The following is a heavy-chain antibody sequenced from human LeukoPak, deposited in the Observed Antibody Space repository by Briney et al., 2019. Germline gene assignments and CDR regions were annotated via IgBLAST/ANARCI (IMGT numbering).Heavy chain of an antibody. CDR1: VYTFTDYY. J-gene: IGHJ3*02. Sequence: SVQVSCQASVYTFTDYYMHWVRQAAGQGREWMGWINPNSSGTNRAQQFHGRLTMTRDMSITTAYMELNRLKSDDTAVYYCAKAKYNNGWEAIAIWGQDNSDTVSS. V-gene: IGHV1-2*02. CDR3: AKAKYNNGWEAIAI. D-gene: IGHD6-19*01. CDR2: INPNSSGT.